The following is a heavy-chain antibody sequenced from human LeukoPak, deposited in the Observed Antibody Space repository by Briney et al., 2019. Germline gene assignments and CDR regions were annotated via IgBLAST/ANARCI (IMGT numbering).Heavy chain of an antibody. CDR3: ARLYCGGDCYSRGYYYMDV. Sequence: SETLSLTCTVSGGSISSSSYYWGWIRQPPGKGLEWIGSIYYSGSTYYNPSLKSRVTLSVDTSKNQFSLKLSSVTAADTAVYYCARLYCGGDCYSRGYYYMDVWGKGTTVTVSS. CDR1: GGSISSSSYY. CDR2: IYYSGST. D-gene: IGHD2-21*01. V-gene: IGHV4-39*01. J-gene: IGHJ6*03.